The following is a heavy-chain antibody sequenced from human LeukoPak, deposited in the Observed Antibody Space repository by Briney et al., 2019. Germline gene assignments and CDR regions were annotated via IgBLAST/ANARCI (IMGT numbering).Heavy chain of an antibody. Sequence: ASVKVSCKASGYTFTSYGISWVRQAPGQGLEWMGWISAYNGNTNYAQKLQGRVTMTTDTSTSTAYMELRSLRSDDTAVYYCARDQVYCSSTSRYSDYWGQGTLVTVSS. CDR1: GYTFTSYG. CDR3: ARDQVYCSSTSRYSDY. CDR2: ISAYNGNT. J-gene: IGHJ4*02. D-gene: IGHD2-2*01. V-gene: IGHV1-18*01.